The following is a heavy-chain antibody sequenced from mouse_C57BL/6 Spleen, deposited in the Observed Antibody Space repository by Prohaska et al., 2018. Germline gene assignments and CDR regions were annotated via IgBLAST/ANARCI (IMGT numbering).Heavy chain of an antibody. CDR3: ARKDYYVSSCYFDV. J-gene: IGHJ1*03. D-gene: IGHD1-1*01. CDR2: IYPGSGST. CDR1: DYSFTSTS. Sequence: AAQKLCCWSSDYSFTSTSITVLSQSPGQGLVLIGHIYPGSGSTNYIEKFMSKATLTVDTSSSTAYMQLSSLTSEDSAVSYCARKDYYVSSCYFDVWGTGTTVTVSS. V-gene: IGHV1-55*01.